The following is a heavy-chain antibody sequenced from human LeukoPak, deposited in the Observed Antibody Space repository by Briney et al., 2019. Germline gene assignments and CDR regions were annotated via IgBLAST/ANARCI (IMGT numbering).Heavy chain of an antibody. CDR2: IRYDGSIK. Sequence: GGSLRLSCAVSGFTFSSYGMHWVRQAPGKGLFWVAFIRYDGSIKYYADSVKGRFTISRDNSKNTLYLQMNSLRAEDTAVYYCAKDGLGGFGDYMDVWGKGTTVTISS. V-gene: IGHV3-30*02. J-gene: IGHJ6*03. CDR3: AKDGLGGFGDYMDV. CDR1: GFTFSSYG. D-gene: IGHD3-10*01.